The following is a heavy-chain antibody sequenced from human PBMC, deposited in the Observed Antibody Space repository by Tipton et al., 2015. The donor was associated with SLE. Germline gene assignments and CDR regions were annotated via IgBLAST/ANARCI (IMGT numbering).Heavy chain of an antibody. CDR2: IYYSGST. V-gene: IGHV4-61*05. D-gene: IGHD1-26*01. CDR3: ARPRGAGWFDAFDI. J-gene: IGHJ3*02. Sequence: LRLSCTVSGGSISSISFSWGWIRQPPGKGLEWIGYIYYSGSTNYNPSLKSRVTISVDTSKNQFSLKLSSVTAADTAVYYCARPRGAGWFDAFDIWGQGTMVTVSS. CDR1: GGSISSISFS.